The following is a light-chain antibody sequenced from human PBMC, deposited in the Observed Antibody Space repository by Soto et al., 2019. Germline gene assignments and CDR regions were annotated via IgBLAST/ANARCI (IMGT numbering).Light chain of an antibody. CDR3: QQYGNSPRT. CDR1: QSVTNSY. CDR2: GAS. Sequence: EIVMTQSPVTLSVSPGERATLSCRASQSVTNSYLAWYQQKPGQAPRLLIYGASTRATGIPARFSGSGSGTDFTLAISRLEPEDFAVYYCQQYGNSPRTFGQGTKVDIK. J-gene: IGKJ1*01. V-gene: IGKV3-20*01.